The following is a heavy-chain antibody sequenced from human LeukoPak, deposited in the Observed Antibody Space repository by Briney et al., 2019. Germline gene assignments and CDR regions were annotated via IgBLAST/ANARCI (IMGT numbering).Heavy chain of an antibody. Sequence: SETLSLTCTVSGASVTDYYWSCIRQSPGKGLEWISYIHHSGNSDYNPSLRSRVTTSLDPSKNQFSLNLISVTAADTAVYYCTRGHWGLQSWSQGTLVTVSS. D-gene: IGHD7-27*01. V-gene: IGHV4-59*02. CDR2: IHHSGNS. CDR3: TRGHWGLQS. J-gene: IGHJ5*02. CDR1: GASVTDYY.